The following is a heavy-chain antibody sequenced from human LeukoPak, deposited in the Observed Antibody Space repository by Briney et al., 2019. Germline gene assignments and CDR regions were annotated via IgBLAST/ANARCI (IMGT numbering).Heavy chain of an antibody. CDR1: GFTFSSYE. CDR3: AELGITMIGGV. D-gene: IGHD3-10*02. Sequence: RGGSLRLSCAASGFTFSSYEMNWVRQARGKGVEWVSYISSSCSTIYYADSVKGRFTISRDNAKNSLYLQMNSLRAEDTAVYYCAELGITMIGGVWGKGTTVTISS. V-gene: IGHV3-48*03. CDR2: ISSSCSTI. J-gene: IGHJ6*04.